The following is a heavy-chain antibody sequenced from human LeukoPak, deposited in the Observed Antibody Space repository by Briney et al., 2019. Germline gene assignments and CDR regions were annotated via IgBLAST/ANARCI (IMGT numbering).Heavy chain of an antibody. CDR3: ATLWDPVAGTTQPLL. CDR1: GLTFSSYE. CDR2: ISGSGSTI. D-gene: IGHD6-19*01. V-gene: IGHV3-48*03. J-gene: IGHJ4*02. Sequence: GGSLRLSCAASGLTFSSYEMNWVRQAPGKGLEWVSYISGSGSTIYYGDSLKGRFTISRDNANNSLYLQMNSLRVEDTAVYYCATLWDPVAGTTQPLLWGQGTLVTVSS.